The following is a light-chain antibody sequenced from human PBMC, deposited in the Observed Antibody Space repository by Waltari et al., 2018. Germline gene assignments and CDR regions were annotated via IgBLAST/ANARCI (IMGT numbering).Light chain of an antibody. V-gene: IGLV2-18*02. CDR3: GSYRSGTTGL. Sequence: QSALTQPPSVSKSLGQSVTISCTGTSSDIGNYNGVSWYQQHSGTAPRLLIYEVSKRPSGVSDRFSGSRSGNTASLTISGLQAEDEAEYDCGSYRSGTTGLFGGGTRLTVL. CDR2: EVS. J-gene: IGLJ2*01. CDR1: SSDIGNYNG.